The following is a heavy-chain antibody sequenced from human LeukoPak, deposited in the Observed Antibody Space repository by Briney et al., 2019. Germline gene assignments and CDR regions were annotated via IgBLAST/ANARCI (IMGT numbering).Heavy chain of an antibody. CDR2: INSDGSNT. CDR3: ARDVAYCSGGRCLYYFDY. CDR1: GFTFSSYW. D-gene: IGHD2-15*01. Sequence: GGSLRLSCAASGFTFSSYWMHWVRQAPGKGLVWVSRINSDGSNTIYADSVKGRFTISRDNAKNTLYLQMNSLRPEDTAVYYCARDVAYCSGGRCLYYFDYWGQGTLVTVSS. V-gene: IGHV3-74*01. J-gene: IGHJ4*02.